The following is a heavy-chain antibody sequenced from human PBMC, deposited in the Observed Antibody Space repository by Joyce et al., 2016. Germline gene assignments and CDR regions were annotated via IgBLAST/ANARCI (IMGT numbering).Heavy chain of an antibody. Sequence: EVQLLESGGALVQPGGSLRLSCAASGFTFTNYAMSWVRQAPGRGLEWVSSISSSGGTTHSADSVKGRFTISRDNSKNTLNLQVNSLRAEDTAIYYCAKGPRIAARPNYYYYGMDVWGQGTTVTVSS. CDR3: AKGPRIAARPNYYYYGMDV. J-gene: IGHJ6*02. V-gene: IGHV3-23*01. CDR1: GFTFTNYA. D-gene: IGHD6-6*01. CDR2: ISSSGGTT.